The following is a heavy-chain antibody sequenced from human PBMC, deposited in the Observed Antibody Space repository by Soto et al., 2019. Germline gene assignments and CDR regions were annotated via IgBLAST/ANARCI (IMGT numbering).Heavy chain of an antibody. J-gene: IGHJ4*02. CDR2: ISGSGGST. D-gene: IGHD6-19*01. V-gene: IGHV3-23*01. CDR3: AKDHTSGWSSDS. CDR1: GFTFSSYA. Sequence: PGGSLRLSCAASGFTFSSYAMSWVRQAPGKGLEWVSAISGSGGSTYYADSVKGRFTISRDNSKNTLYLQMNSLRAEDTAVYYWAKDHTSGWSSDSWGQGTLVTVSS.